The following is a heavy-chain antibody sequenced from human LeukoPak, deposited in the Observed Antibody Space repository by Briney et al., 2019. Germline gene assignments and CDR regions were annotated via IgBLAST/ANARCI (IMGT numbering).Heavy chain of an antibody. D-gene: IGHD3-3*01. J-gene: IGHJ6*02. CDR3: ARVNGDDFGSGYWYYYGRDV. Sequence: SETLSLTCTVSGGSISSYYWSWIRQPSEKGLGWIGYLYDSWSTNYNPSLKSRVTISVDTSNNQFSLKLSSVTAADTAVYYCARVNGDDFGSGYWYYYGRDVWGQGTTVTVSS. CDR1: GGSISSYY. V-gene: IGHV4-59*01. CDR2: LYDSWST.